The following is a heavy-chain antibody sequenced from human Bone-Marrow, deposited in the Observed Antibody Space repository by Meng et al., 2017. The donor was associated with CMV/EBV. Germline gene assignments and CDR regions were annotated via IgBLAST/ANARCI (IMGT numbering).Heavy chain of an antibody. CDR3: ARDSTVTEFDP. Sequence: GSAMVSCKASGYTFTSYGISRVRQAPGQGLEWMGWISAYNGNTNYAQKLQGRVTMTTDTSTSTAYMGLRSKRSDDTAVYYCARDSTVTEFDPWGQGTRVTVSS. J-gene: IGHJ5*02. CDR2: ISAYNGNT. V-gene: IGHV1-18*01. D-gene: IGHD4-17*01. CDR1: GYTFTSYG.